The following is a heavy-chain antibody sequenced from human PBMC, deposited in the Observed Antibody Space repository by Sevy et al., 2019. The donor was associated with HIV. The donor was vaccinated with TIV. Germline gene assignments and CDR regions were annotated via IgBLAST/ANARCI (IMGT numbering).Heavy chain of an antibody. CDR2: IYPGDSDT. D-gene: IGHD3-10*01. V-gene: IGHV5-51*01. J-gene: IGHJ4*02. Sequence: GESLKISCKGSGFTFTNYWIAWVRQMPGKGLESMGIIYPGDSDTGYSPSFQGQVTISADKSSTTAYLQWSSLKASDTAMYYCARTYYYGSGNYCDAISRFGYWGQGTLVTVSS. CDR1: GFTFTNYW. CDR3: ARTYYYGSGNYCDAISRFGY.